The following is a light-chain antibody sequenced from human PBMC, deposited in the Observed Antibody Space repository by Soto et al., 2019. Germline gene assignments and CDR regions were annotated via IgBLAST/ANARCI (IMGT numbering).Light chain of an antibody. Sequence: QSALTQPASVSGSPGQSITISCTGTSSDVGGYNYVSWYQQHPGKAPKLMIYDVSNRPSGVSNRFSGSKSRNTTSLTISGLQADDEANYYCSSYTSSSTVVFGGGTKLTVL. CDR3: SSYTSSSTVV. V-gene: IGLV2-14*01. CDR1: SSDVGGYNY. J-gene: IGLJ2*01. CDR2: DVS.